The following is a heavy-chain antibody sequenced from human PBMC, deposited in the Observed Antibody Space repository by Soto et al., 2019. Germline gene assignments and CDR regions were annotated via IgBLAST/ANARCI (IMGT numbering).Heavy chain of an antibody. J-gene: IGHJ4*02. Sequence: GGSLRLSCAASEFTFSNYAMSWVRQAPGKGLVWVSRISSDGSGTNYADSVKGRFTISRDNSKNTLYLQMNSLRAEDTAVYYCPKENGYSSSWFEFDYWGQGTLVTVSS. CDR1: EFTFSNYA. CDR3: PKENGYSSSWFEFDY. D-gene: IGHD6-13*01. CDR2: ISSDGSGT. V-gene: IGHV3-23*01.